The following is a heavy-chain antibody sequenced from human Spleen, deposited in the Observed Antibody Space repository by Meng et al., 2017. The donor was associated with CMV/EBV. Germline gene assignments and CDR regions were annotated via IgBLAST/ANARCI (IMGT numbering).Heavy chain of an antibody. V-gene: IGHV4-30-4*08. CDR3: ARGGIVGEFDY. CDR2: IYYSGST. Sequence: QLKMQESGPGLVNPSQTLSLTCTVSGGSISSGDYYWSWIRQPPGKGLEWIGYIYYSGSTYYNPSLKRRVTISVDTSKTQFSLKLSSVTAADTAVYYCARGGIVGEFDYWGQGTLVTVSS. D-gene: IGHD1-26*01. CDR1: GGSISSGDYY. J-gene: IGHJ4*02.